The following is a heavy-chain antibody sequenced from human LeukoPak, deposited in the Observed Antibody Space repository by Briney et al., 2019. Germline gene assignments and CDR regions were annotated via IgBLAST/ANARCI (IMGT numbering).Heavy chain of an antibody. J-gene: IGHJ4*02. Sequence: SETLSLTCAVYGGSLSGNYWSWIRQPPGKGLEWIGEVNHSGSTNYNPSLKSRVTISVDTSKNQFSLKLSSVTAADTAVYYCVTTGTHYFDYWGQGTLVTVSS. V-gene: IGHV4-34*01. CDR1: GGSLSGNY. D-gene: IGHD3-3*01. CDR2: VNHSGST. CDR3: VTTGTHYFDY.